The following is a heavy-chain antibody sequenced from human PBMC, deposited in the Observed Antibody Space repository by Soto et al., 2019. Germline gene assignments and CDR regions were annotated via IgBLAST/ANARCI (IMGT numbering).Heavy chain of an antibody. J-gene: IGHJ4*02. Sequence: PGGSLRLSCAASGFTFSSSAMTWVRQAPGKGLEWVSAVSAGDGGTYYADSVKGRFTISRDNSKNTLYLQMNSLRVEDTAVYYCAKDPYDSSGYYHDYWGQGTLVTVSA. CDR1: GFTFSSSA. V-gene: IGHV3-23*01. CDR2: VSAGDGGT. D-gene: IGHD3-22*01. CDR3: AKDPYDSSGYYHDY.